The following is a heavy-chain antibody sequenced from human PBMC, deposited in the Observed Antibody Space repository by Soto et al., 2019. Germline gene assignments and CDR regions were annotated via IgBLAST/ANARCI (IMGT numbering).Heavy chain of an antibody. CDR2: ISGSGGST. CDR3: AKGYMVAATYPLFYFDD. V-gene: IGHV3-23*01. CDR1: GFTFSSYA. J-gene: IGHJ4*02. D-gene: IGHD2-15*01. Sequence: PGGSLRLSCAASGFTFSSYAMSWVRQAPGKGLEWVSAISGSGGSTYYADSVKGRFTISRDNSKNTLYLQMSSVRAEDTAVYFCAKGYMVAATYPLFYFDDWGQGTLVTVSS.